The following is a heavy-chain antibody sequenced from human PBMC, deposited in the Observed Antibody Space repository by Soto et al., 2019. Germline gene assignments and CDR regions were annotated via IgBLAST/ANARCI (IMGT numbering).Heavy chain of an antibody. V-gene: IGHV3-33*01. D-gene: IGHD6-13*01. CDR1: GFSFSSYG. CDR3: ARDANLGFSSSWFMDY. CDR2: VYNDGSNK. J-gene: IGHJ4*02. Sequence: QVQLVESGGGVVQSGSSLRLSCAGSGFSFSSYGMHWVRQAPGKGLEWVAIVYNDGSNKYYGDSVKGRFTISRDNSRNSVFLQMHSLRADDTAVCYCARDANLGFSSSWFMDYWGQGTRVTVSS.